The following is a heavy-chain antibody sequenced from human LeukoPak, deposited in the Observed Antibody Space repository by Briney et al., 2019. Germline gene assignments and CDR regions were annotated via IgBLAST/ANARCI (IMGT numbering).Heavy chain of an antibody. V-gene: IGHV4-34*01. CDR3: ARLSLEYYDSSGYRGTYYYGMDV. J-gene: IGHJ6*02. D-gene: IGHD3-22*01. CDR1: GGSFSGYY. Sequence: PSETLSLTCAVYGGSFSGYYWSWIRQPPGKGLEWIGKINHSGSTNYNPSLKSQVTISVDTSKNQFSLKLSSVTAADTAVYYCARLSLEYYDSSGYRGTYYYGMDVWGQGTTVTVSS. CDR2: INHSGST.